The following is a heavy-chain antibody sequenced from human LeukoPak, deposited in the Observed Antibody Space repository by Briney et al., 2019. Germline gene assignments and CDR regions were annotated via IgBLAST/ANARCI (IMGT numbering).Heavy chain of an antibody. J-gene: IGHJ4*02. CDR3: ARGDFWSGLGLDY. D-gene: IGHD3-3*01. Sequence: NASQTLSLTCTVSGGSISSGGYYWSWIRQPPGKGLEWIGYIYHSGSTYYNPSLKSRVTISVDRSKNQFSLKLSSVIAADTAVYYCARGDFWSGLGLDYWGQGTLVTVSS. V-gene: IGHV4-30-2*01. CDR1: GGSISSGGYY. CDR2: IYHSGST.